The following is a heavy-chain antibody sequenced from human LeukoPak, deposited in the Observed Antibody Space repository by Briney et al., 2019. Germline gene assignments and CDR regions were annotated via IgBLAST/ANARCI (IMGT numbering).Heavy chain of an antibody. V-gene: IGHV5-51*01. J-gene: IGHJ4*02. D-gene: IGHD6-13*01. CDR2: VYPGDSEI. CDR3: ATYSTTWYPPHY. CDR1: GYSFNNYW. Sequence: EESLKISCKASGYSFNNYWIGWVRQMPGKGLEWMGSVYPGDSEIRYSPSFEGQVTISADKSTSTAYLQWGNLKASDTAIYYCATYSTTWYPPHYWGQGALVTVSS.